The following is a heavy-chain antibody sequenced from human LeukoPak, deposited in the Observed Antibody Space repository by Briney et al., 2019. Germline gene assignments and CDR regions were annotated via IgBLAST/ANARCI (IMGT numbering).Heavy chain of an antibody. V-gene: IGHV4-59*01. J-gene: IGHJ6*03. Sequence: SETLSLTCTVSGGSISSYYWSWIRQPPGKGLEWTGYIYYSGSTNYNPSLKSRVTISVDTSKNQFSLKLSSVTAADTAVYYCARGDYDFWRYYMDVWGKGTTVTVSS. D-gene: IGHD3-3*01. CDR2: IYYSGST. CDR1: GGSISSYY. CDR3: ARGDYDFWRYYMDV.